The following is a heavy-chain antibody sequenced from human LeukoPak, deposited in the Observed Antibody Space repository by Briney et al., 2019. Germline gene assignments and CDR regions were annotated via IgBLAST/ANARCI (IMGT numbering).Heavy chain of an antibody. CDR1: GFTFSTYI. D-gene: IGHD2-15*01. CDR3: ATSMVAAPHSHHYYYYGMDV. Sequence: GGSLRLSCSASGFTFSTYIMHWVRQAPGKGLEWVAVISYDGSNKYYADSVKGRFTISRDNSKNTLYLQMNSLRAEDTAVYYCATSMVAAPHSHHYYYYGMDVWGQGTTVTVSS. V-gene: IGHV3-30*03. CDR2: ISYDGSNK. J-gene: IGHJ6*02.